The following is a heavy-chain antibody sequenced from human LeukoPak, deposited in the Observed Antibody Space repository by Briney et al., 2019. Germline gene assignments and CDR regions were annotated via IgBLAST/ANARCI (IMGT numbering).Heavy chain of an antibody. CDR3: ARASYSSGWSDAFDI. CDR1: GGTFSSYA. V-gene: IGHV1-69*04. Sequence: SVKVSCKASGGTFSSYAISWVRQAPGQGLEWVGRIIPILGIANYAQKFQGRVTITADKSTSTAYMELSSLRSEDTAVYYCARASYSSGWSDAFDIWGQGTMVTVSS. J-gene: IGHJ3*02. D-gene: IGHD6-19*01. CDR2: IIPILGIA.